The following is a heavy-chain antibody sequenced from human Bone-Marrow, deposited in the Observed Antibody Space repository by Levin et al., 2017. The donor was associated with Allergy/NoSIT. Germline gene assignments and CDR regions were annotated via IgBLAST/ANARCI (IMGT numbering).Heavy chain of an antibody. CDR3: ARVRGGTNYYYNYFMDV. D-gene: IGHD2-15*01. J-gene: IGHJ6*03. CDR1: GFSISEHY. Sequence: GESLKISCAASGFSISEHYMSWIRQAPGKGLEWLSHISGSGSSIYYADSVKGRFTISRGNAMDSVYLQMTSLRAEDTAVYYCARVRGGTNYYYNYFMDVWGRGTTVTVSS. CDR2: ISGSGSSI. V-gene: IGHV3-11*01.